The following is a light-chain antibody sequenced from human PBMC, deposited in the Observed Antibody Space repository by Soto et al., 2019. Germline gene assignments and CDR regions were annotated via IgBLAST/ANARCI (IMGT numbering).Light chain of an antibody. CDR1: KLGDKY. CDR3: QAWDSSTAV. J-gene: IGLJ2*01. CDR2: QDN. V-gene: IGLV3-1*01. Sequence: SYELTQPPSLSVSPGQTASITCSGDKLGDKYACWYQQRPGQSPVLVIYQDNKRPSGIPERFSGSNSGNTATLTISGTQAMDEADYYCQAWDSSTAVFGGGTKLTVL.